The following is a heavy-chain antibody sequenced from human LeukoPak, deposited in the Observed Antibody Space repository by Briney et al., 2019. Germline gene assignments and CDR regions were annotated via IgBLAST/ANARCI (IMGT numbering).Heavy chain of an antibody. CDR3: ARDRPMIGGFSPNGMDV. D-gene: IGHD3-10*01. CDR2: FYSGGDT. Sequence: GGSLRLSCAASGLTVSSNYMSWVRQAPGKGLEWVSAFYSGGDTYYADSVKGRFTISRDKSKNMLFHQMNRLRAEDTAVYYCARDRPMIGGFSPNGMDVWGQGTTVTVSS. CDR1: GLTVSSNY. J-gene: IGHJ6*02. V-gene: IGHV3-66*01.